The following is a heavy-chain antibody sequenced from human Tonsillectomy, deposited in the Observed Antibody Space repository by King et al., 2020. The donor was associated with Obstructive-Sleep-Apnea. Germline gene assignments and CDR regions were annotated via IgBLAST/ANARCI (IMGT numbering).Heavy chain of an antibody. CDR1: GFTFSDYY. J-gene: IGHJ6*02. CDR3: TRGHYGMDV. CDR2: ISTSSSHT. Sequence: VQLVESGGGSVKPGGSLRLSCAASGFTFSDYYMTWIRQAPGKGLEGVSYISTSSSHTDYADSVKGRFTISRDNAKNTLYLQMNSLRTEDTALYYCTRGHYGMDVWGQGTTVTVSS. V-gene: IGHV3-11*06.